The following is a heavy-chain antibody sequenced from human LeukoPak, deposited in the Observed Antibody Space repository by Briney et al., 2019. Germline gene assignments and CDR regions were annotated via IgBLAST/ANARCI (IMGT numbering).Heavy chain of an antibody. V-gene: IGHV3-21*01. Sequence: PGGSLRLSCAASGFTFSSYSMNWVRQAPGKGLEWVSSISSSSSYIYYADSVKGRFTISRDNAKNSLYLQMNSLRAEDTAIYYCARPRYCSSSNCYLDYWGQGTLVTVSS. CDR1: GFTFSSYS. J-gene: IGHJ4*02. D-gene: IGHD2-2*01. CDR2: ISSSSSYI. CDR3: ARPRYCSSSNCYLDY.